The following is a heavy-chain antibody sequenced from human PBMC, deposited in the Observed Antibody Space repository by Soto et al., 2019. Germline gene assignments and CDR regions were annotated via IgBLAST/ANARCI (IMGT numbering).Heavy chain of an antibody. J-gene: IGHJ4*02. CDR3: ARDCRSTNCYLIFDY. Sequence: SETLSLTCTVSGGSISSGGYYWSWIRQHPGKGLEWIGYIYYSGSTYYNPSLKSRVTISVDTSKNQFSLKLSSVTAADTAVYYCARDCRSTNCYLIFDYWGQGTLVTVSS. CDR2: IYYSGST. V-gene: IGHV4-31*03. D-gene: IGHD2-2*01. CDR1: GGSISSGGYY.